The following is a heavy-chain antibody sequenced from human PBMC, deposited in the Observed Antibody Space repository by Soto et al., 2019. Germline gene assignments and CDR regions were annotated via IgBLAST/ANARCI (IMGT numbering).Heavy chain of an antibody. D-gene: IGHD2-2*03. CDR3: ARDFGHGYCSSTSCPRPPAY. CDR1: GFIFNNYA. Sequence: HPGGSLRLSCAASGFIFNNYAMHWVRQAPGKGLEWVAVIWYDGSNKYYADSVKGRFTISRDNSKNTLYLQMNSLRAEDTAVYYCARDFGHGYCSSTSCPRPPAYWGQGTLVTVSS. V-gene: IGHV3-33*01. J-gene: IGHJ4*02. CDR2: IWYDGSNK.